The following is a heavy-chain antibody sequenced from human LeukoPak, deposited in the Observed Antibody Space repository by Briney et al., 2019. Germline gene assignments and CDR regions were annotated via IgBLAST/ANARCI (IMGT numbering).Heavy chain of an antibody. D-gene: IGHD1-1*01. CDR1: GGSFSGYY. J-gene: IGHJ4*02. V-gene: IGHV4-31*11. Sequence: PSETLSLTCAVYGGSFSGYYWSWIRQHPGKGLEWIGYIYYSGSTYYNPSLKSRVTISVDTSKNQFSLKLSSVTAADTAVYYCASGPQRRILDYWGQGTLVTVSS. CDR3: ASGPQRRILDY. CDR2: IYYSGST.